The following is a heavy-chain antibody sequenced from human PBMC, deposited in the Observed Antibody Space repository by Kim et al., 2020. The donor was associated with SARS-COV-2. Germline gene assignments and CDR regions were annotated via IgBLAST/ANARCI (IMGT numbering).Heavy chain of an antibody. D-gene: IGHD3-22*01. CDR1: GFTFSSYS. CDR2: ISSSSSTI. J-gene: IGHJ3*02. Sequence: GGSLRLSCAASGFTFSSYSMNWVRQAPGKGLEWVSYISSSSSTIYYADSMKGRFTISRDNAKNSLYLQMNSLRDEDTAVYYCARAPSITIIVVVIPDDAFDIWGQGAMVTVSS. CDR3: ARAPSITIIVVVIPDDAFDI. V-gene: IGHV3-48*02.